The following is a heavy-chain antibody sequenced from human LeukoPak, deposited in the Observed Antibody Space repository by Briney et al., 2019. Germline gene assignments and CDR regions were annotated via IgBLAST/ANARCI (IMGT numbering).Heavy chain of an antibody. CDR2: IIPIFGTA. CDR1: GGAFSSYA. CDR3: ARGKVWSSSSSGSHFDY. Sequence: ASVKVSCKASGGAFSSYAISWVRQAPGQGLEWMGGIIPIFGTANYAQKFQGRVTITTDESTSTAYMELSSLRSEDTAVYYCARGKVWSSSSSGSHFDYWGQGTLVTVSS. V-gene: IGHV1-69*05. D-gene: IGHD6-6*01. J-gene: IGHJ4*02.